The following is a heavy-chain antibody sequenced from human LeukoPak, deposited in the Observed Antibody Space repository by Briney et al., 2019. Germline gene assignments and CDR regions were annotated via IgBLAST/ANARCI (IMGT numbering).Heavy chain of an antibody. Sequence: GASVKVSCKASAGTFSSYAISWVRQAPGQGLEWMGGIIPIFGTANYAQKFQGRVTITADESTSTAYMELSSLRSEDTAVYYCASRSGYYRNFDYWGQGTLVTVSS. CDR2: IIPIFGTA. J-gene: IGHJ4*02. CDR3: ASRSGYYRNFDY. V-gene: IGHV1-69*01. D-gene: IGHD3-22*01. CDR1: AGTFSSYA.